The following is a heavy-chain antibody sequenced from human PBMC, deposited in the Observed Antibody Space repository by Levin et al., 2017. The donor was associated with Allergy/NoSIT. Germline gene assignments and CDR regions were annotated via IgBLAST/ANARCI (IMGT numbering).Heavy chain of an antibody. CDR3: VREIAEEGT. CDR2: ISDDGSSE. Sequence: GESLKISCAASGFTFSNYAMHWVRQAPGKGLEWVGVISDDGSSEFYIDSVKGRFTISRNNSKNRLYLQMDSLRAEDTALYYCVREIAEEGTWGQGTLVIVSS. D-gene: IGHD1-1*01. J-gene: IGHJ4*02. CDR1: GFTFSNYA. V-gene: IGHV3-30-3*01.